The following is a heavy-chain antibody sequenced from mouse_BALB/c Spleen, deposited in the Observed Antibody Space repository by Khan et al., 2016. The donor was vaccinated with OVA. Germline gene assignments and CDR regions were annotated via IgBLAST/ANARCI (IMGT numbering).Heavy chain of an antibody. V-gene: IGHV2-3*01. J-gene: IGHJ2*01. CDR3: AKLRGFYFDY. Sequence: QVQLKESGPGLVVPSPSLSITCTVSGFSLTSNGVSWVRQPPGTGLELLGVLWGDGCINYHSVLKSRLSISQDNSKSQVFLKLTSLQTDDTATYYCAKLRGFYFDYWGQGTTLTVSS. CDR2: LWGDGCI. CDR1: GFSLTSNG.